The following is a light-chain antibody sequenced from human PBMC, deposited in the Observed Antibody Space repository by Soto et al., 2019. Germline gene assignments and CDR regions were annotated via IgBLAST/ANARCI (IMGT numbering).Light chain of an antibody. J-gene: IGKJ2*01. CDR2: GSF. CDR3: QQYGRSPYT. CDR1: QPIGTNY. V-gene: IGKV3-20*01. Sequence: EIVLTQSPGTLSLSPGDTATLSCRASQPIGTNYLAWYQQKSGQAPRLLIYGSFTRATGTPDRFSGSASGTDFTLTISRLEHEDFAVFFCQQYGRSPYTFGQGTKLEI.